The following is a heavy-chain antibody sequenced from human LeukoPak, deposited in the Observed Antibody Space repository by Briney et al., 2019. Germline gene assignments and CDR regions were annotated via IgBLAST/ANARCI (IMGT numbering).Heavy chain of an antibody. D-gene: IGHD1-26*01. J-gene: IGHJ4*02. CDR3: TTDRSYLLGGFDY. CDR2: IKSKTDGGTT. V-gene: IGHV3-15*01. Sequence: GGSLRLSCAASGFTFSNAWMSWVRQAPGKGLEWVGRIKSKTDGGTTDYAAPVKGRFTISRDDSKNTLYLQMNSLKTEDTAVYYCTTDRSYLLGGFDYWGQGTLVTVSS. CDR1: GFTFSNAW.